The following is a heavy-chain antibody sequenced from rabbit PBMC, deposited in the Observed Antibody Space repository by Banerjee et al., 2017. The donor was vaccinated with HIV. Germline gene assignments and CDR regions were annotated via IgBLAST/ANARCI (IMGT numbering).Heavy chain of an antibody. J-gene: IGHJ3*01. D-gene: IGHD1-1*01. Sequence: YATWAKGRLTISKTSWTTVTLQMTSLTAADTATYFCARDSAGSTGDYIYDLWGQGTLVTVS. V-gene: IGHV1S40*01. CDR3: ARDSAGSTGDYIYDL.